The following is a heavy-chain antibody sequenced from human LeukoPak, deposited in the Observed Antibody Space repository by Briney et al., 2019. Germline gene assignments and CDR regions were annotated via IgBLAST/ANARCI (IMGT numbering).Heavy chain of an antibody. Sequence: GRSLRLSCAASGFTFSSYAMHWVRQAPGKGLEWVAVISYDGSNKYYADSVKGRFTISRDNSKNTLYLQMNSLRAEDTAVYYCASPTDGYNYYAFDYWGQGTLVTVSS. CDR3: ASPTDGYNYYAFDY. V-gene: IGHV3-30*04. J-gene: IGHJ4*02. CDR2: ISYDGSNK. CDR1: GFTFSSYA. D-gene: IGHD5-24*01.